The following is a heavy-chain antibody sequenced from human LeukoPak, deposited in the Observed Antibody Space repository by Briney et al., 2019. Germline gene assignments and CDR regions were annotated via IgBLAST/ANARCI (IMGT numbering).Heavy chain of an antibody. CDR1: GGSISSSSYY. CDR3: ARRLAGPYYFDY. V-gene: IGHV4-39*01. J-gene: IGHJ4*02. Sequence: PSETLSLTCTVSGGSISSSSYYWGWIRQPPGKGLEWIGSIYYSGSTYYNPSLKSRVTISVGTSKNQFSLKLSSVTAADTAVYYCARRLAGPYYFDYWGQGTPVTVSS. CDR2: IYYSGST. D-gene: IGHD6-19*01.